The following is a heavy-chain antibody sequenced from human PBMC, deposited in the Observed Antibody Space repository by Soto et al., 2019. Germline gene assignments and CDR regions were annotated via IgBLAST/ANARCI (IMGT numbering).Heavy chain of an antibody. D-gene: IGHD6-19*01. Sequence: QVQLVQSGAEVKKPGASVKVSCKASGYTFTGYYMHWVRQAPGQGLEWMGWINPNSGGTNYAQKFQGWVTMTRDTSISTAYVELSRLRSDDTAVYYCARDAGGIAVAPRYFDYWGQGTLVTVSS. CDR2: INPNSGGT. CDR1: GYTFTGYY. J-gene: IGHJ4*02. V-gene: IGHV1-2*04. CDR3: ARDAGGIAVAPRYFDY.